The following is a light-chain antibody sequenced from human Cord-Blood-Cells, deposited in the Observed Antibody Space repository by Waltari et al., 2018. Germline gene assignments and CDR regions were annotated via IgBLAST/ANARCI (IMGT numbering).Light chain of an antibody. CDR1: QDICNY. Sequence: DIQMTQSPSSLSASVGDRVTITCQASQDICNYLNWYQQKPGKAPKLLIYDASNLETGVQSRFSGSGSGTDFTFTISGLHPEDIATYYCQQYDNLPSFGGGTKVEIK. J-gene: IGKJ4*01. V-gene: IGKV1-33*01. CDR2: DAS. CDR3: QQYDNLPS.